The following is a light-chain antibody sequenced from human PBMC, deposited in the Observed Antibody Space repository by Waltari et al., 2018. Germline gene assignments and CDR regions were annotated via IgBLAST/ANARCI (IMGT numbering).Light chain of an antibody. CDR1: QSISSF. Sequence: DIQMTPSPSSLSASVGDRVPITCRASQSISSFLNWYQQRPGKAPKLLISAASILQSGVPSRFSGSGSGTDFTLTISSLQPEDFATYYCQQSYSTPSITFGQGTRLEIK. CDR3: QQSYSTPSIT. CDR2: AAS. V-gene: IGKV1-39*01. J-gene: IGKJ5*01.